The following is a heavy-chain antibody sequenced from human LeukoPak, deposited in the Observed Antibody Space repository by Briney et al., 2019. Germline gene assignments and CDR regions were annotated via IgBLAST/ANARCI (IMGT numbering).Heavy chain of an antibody. CDR3: ARLGYCSGGSCYLAS. Sequence: SETLSLTCTVSGGSISSGGYYWSWIRQHPGKGLEWIGYIYYSGSTYYNPSLKSRVTISVDTSKNQFSLKLSSVTAADTAVYYCARLGYCSGGSCYLASWGQGTIVTVSS. V-gene: IGHV4-31*03. CDR2: IYYSGST. D-gene: IGHD2-15*01. J-gene: IGHJ3*01. CDR1: GGSISSGGYY.